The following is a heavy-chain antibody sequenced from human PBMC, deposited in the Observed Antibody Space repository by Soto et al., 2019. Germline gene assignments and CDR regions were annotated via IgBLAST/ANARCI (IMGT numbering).Heavy chain of an antibody. V-gene: IGHV3-33*01. CDR3: ARDRAAAGKGGQYVDY. D-gene: IGHD6-13*01. J-gene: IGHJ4*02. Sequence: QVQLVESGGGVVQPGTSLRLACEASGFTFGNYGMHWVRQAPGKGLEWVAVIWHAGNYKYSADSVKGRFTISRDNSKNTLFLQMNSLTAEDTAVYYWARDRAAAGKGGQYVDYWGQGTLVTVSS. CDR2: IWHAGNYK. CDR1: GFTFGNYG.